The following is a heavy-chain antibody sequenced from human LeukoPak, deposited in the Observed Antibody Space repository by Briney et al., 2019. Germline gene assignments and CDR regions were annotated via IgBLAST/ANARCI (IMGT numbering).Heavy chain of an antibody. D-gene: IGHD3-22*01. CDR1: GFTFSSYG. CDR2: IWYDGSNK. V-gene: IGHV3-33*06. J-gene: IGHJ4*02. Sequence: GGSLRLSCAASGFTFSSYGMHWVRQAPGKGLEWVAVIWYDGSNKYYADSVKGRFTISRDNSKNTLYLQMNSRRAEDTAVYYCAKDSGYDSSGYMDYWGQGTLVTVSS. CDR3: AKDSGYDSSGYMDY.